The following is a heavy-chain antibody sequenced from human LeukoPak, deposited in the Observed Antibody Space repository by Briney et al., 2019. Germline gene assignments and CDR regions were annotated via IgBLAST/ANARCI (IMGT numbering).Heavy chain of an antibody. D-gene: IGHD1-1*01. CDR3: ARNGGHNQEH. V-gene: IGHV4-4*02. J-gene: IGHJ4*02. CDR1: GASISRGSW. Sequence: SETLSLTCDVSGASISRGSWWSWGRQPPGKGLEWIGEFSHSGITNFNLSLKSRVTISVDKSRNQFSLNLISVTAADTAVYFCARNGGHNQEHWGQGTLVTVSS. CDR2: FSHSGIT.